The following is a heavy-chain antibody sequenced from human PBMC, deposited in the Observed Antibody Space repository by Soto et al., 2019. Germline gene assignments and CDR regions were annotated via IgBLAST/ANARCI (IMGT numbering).Heavy chain of an antibody. CDR3: ARAHLRRYFDWLPPTGFDP. D-gene: IGHD3-9*01. CDR2: ISAYNGNT. J-gene: IGHJ5*02. CDR1: GYTFTSYG. V-gene: IGHV1-18*01. Sequence: ASVKVSCKASGYTFTSYGISWVRQAPGQGLEWMGWISAYNGNTNYAQKLQGRVTMTTDTSTSTAYMELRSLRSDDTAVYYCARAHLRRYFDWLPPTGFDPWGQGTLVTVSS.